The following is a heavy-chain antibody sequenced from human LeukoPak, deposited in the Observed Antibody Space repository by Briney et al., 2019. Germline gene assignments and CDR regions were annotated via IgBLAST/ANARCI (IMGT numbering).Heavy chain of an antibody. CDR1: GFTFNIYA. CDR3: AREHTSGWYDD. V-gene: IGHV3-23*01. J-gene: IGHJ4*02. CDR2: IRGSDAYT. Sequence: PGGSLRLSCAASGFTFNIYAMSWVRQAPGKGLEWVSTIRGSDAYTYYADSVRGRFTISRDDSKDTLYLQMNSLRPEDTAVYYCAREHTSGWYDDWGQGTLVTVSS. D-gene: IGHD6-19*01.